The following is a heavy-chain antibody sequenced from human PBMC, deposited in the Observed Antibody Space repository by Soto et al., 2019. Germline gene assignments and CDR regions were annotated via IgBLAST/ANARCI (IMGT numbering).Heavy chain of an antibody. CDR2: VSHDGKSG. J-gene: IGHJ4*02. D-gene: IGHD6-19*01. Sequence: QVQLVESGGGVVQPGRSLRLSCAASGFTFSSYAMHWVRRAPGKGLEWVAAVSHDGKSGFYADSVSGRFTVSRDNSNILVYLQMDRLRPEDTALFYCARLDKFNGGWSWGQGTAVTVSS. CDR3: ARLDKFNGGWS. V-gene: IGHV3-30*14. CDR1: GFTFSSYA.